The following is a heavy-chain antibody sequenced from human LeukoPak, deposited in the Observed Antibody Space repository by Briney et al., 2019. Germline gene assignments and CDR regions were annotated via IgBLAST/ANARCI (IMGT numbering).Heavy chain of an antibody. Sequence: ETLSLTCAVYGGSFSGYYWSWVRQAPGKGLEWVSAVSGSGGSTYYADSVKGRFTISRDNSKNTLYLQMNSLRAEDTAVYYCAKDRAWELSFDYWGQGTLVTVSS. J-gene: IGHJ4*02. CDR1: GGSFSGYY. CDR2: VSGSGGST. CDR3: AKDRAWELSFDY. V-gene: IGHV3-23*01. D-gene: IGHD1-26*01.